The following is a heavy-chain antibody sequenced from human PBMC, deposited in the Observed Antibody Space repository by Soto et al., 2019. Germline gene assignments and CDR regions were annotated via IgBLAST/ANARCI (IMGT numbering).Heavy chain of an antibody. D-gene: IGHD3-22*01. V-gene: IGHV1-2*02. CDR2: INPNSGGT. CDR3: AKDSRERTYYYDSSGYFDY. J-gene: IGHJ4*02. CDR1: GYTFTGYY. Sequence: ASVKVSCKASGYTFTGYYMHWVRQAPGQGLEWMGWINPNSGGTNYAQKFQGRVTMTRDTSISTAYMELSRLRSDDTAVYYCAKDSRERTYYYDSSGYFDYWGQGTLVTVSS.